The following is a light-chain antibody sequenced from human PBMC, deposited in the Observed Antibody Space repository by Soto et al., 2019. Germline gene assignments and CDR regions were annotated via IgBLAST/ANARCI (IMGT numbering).Light chain of an antibody. CDR1: QSVLYSSNNKNY. J-gene: IGKJ4*01. V-gene: IGKV4-1*01. Sequence: DIVMTQSPDSLAVSLGERATINCKSSQSVLYSSNNKNYLAWYQQNPVQPPKLLIYWSSNRESGVPNRFSGSGSRSDFPLTTTSLPADDVAVSYGQQYYSPPLTFGGGTKVEIK. CDR2: WSS. CDR3: QQYYSPPLT.